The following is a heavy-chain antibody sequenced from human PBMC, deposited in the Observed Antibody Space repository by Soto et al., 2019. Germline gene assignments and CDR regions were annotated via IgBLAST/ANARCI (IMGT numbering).Heavy chain of an antibody. CDR2: SSNSGTFT. CDR1: DFTFSGYY. Sequence: PWGSLRVSCESSDFTFSGYYMSWIRQAPGKGLEWIAYSSNSGTFTKYADSVKGRFSISRDNAKNSLYLQINNLSGEDTATYFCARSGDNYNLLDYWGQGTPVTVSS. V-gene: IGHV3-11*06. J-gene: IGHJ4*02. D-gene: IGHD1-1*01. CDR3: ARSGDNYNLLDY.